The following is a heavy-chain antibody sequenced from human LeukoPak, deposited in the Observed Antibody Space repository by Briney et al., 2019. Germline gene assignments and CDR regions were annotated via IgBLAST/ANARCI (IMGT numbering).Heavy chain of an antibody. J-gene: IGHJ6*03. CDR1: GGSFSGYY. D-gene: IGHD3-10*01. Sequence: SETLSLSCAVYGGSFSGYYWSWIRQPPGKGLEWIGEINHSGSTNYNPSLKSRVTISVDTSKNQFSLKLSSVTAADTAVYYCARVGRYATMVRGVIQYYYYYYYMDVWGKGTTVTVSS. CDR3: ARVGRYATMVRGVIQYYYYYYYMDV. CDR2: INHSGST. V-gene: IGHV4-34*01.